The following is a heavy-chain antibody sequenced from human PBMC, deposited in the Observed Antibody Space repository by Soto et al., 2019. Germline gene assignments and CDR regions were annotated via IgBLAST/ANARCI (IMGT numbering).Heavy chain of an antibody. V-gene: IGHV1-69*01. CDR2: IISICTST. J-gene: IGHJ4*02. CDR1: GGIFSNSS. Sequence: QLQLVQSGTEVKEPGSSLKVSCKASGGIFSNSSFLWVRQGPGQGLEWVGGIISICTSTNFAQKFQGRVTFSADESTRTTYMELRRLTSEYTAIYYCARDVVRSTAGNSWGQGTVVTVSS. D-gene: IGHD2-15*01. CDR3: ARDVVRSTAGNS.